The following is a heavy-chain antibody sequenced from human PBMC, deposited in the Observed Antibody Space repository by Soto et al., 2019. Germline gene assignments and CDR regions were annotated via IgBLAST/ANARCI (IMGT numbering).Heavy chain of an antibody. CDR2: ISSYNDKT. CDR1: GYTFRTYG. V-gene: IGHV1-18*01. Sequence: QVQLVQSGAEVKKPGASVKVSWKTSGYTFRTYGISWVRQAPGQGLEWMGWISSYNDKTKYSQKIEGRATMTTDTFTSTAYLELRSLRADDTAVYYCARDSHDYDSSYWYFDFWGRGTLVTVSS. J-gene: IGHJ2*01. CDR3: ARDSHDYDSSYWYFDF. D-gene: IGHD3-22*01.